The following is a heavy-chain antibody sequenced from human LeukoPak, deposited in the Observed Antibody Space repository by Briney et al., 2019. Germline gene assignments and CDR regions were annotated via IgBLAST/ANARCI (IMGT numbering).Heavy chain of an antibody. D-gene: IGHD3-16*01. CDR2: ISYDGSNK. CDR3: AKCLGGVGALDAFDI. Sequence: GGSLRLSCAASGFTFSSYAMHWVRQAPGKGLEWVAVISYDGSNKYYADSVKGRFTTSRDNSKNTLYLQMNSLRAEDTAVYYCAKCLGGVGALDAFDIWGQGTMVTVSS. V-gene: IGHV3-30*18. CDR1: GFTFSSYA. J-gene: IGHJ3*02.